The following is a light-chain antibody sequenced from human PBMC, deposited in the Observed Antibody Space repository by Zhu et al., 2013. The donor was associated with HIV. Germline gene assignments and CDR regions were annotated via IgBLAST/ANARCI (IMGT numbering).Light chain of an antibody. Sequence: DIQMTQSPATLSASVGERGTVTCRANYDIGTRLAWYQQKSGEAPNLLMYDTSNLRSGVPSRFSGSGSGTEFTLTINSLQPDDSATYYCQQYSSYPWTFGQGTKVEIK. CDR3: QQYSSYPWT. J-gene: IGKJ1*01. V-gene: IGKV1-5*01. CDR1: YDIGTR. CDR2: DTS.